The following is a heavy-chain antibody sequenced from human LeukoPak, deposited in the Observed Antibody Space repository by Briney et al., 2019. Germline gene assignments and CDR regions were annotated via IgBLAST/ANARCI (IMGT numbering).Heavy chain of an antibody. CDR3: AKFEGATIPGWFNDY. D-gene: IGHD6-19*01. Sequence: GGSLRLSCAASEFIFSDYAMGWVRQAPGKGLEWVSTIDKTTYPTFYADSVKGRFTISRDNSKNTLYLQMNSLRTEDTAVYFCAKFEGATIPGWFNDYWGQGILVTVSS. CDR2: IDKTTYPT. V-gene: IGHV3-23*05. CDR1: EFIFSDYA. J-gene: IGHJ4*02.